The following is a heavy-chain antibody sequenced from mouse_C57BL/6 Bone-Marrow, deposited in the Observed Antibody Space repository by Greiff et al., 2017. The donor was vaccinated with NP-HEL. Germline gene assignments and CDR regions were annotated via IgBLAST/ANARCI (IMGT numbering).Heavy chain of an antibody. V-gene: IGHV1-50*01. Sequence: QVQLQQPGAELVKPGASVKLSCKASGYTFTSYWMQWVKQRPGQGLEWIGEIDPSDSYTTYNQKFKGKATLTVDTSSSTAYMQLSSLTSEDSAVYDCARQLRLRKFAYWGQGTLVTVSA. CDR2: IDPSDSYT. D-gene: IGHD3-2*02. CDR3: ARQLRLRKFAY. CDR1: GYTFTSYW. J-gene: IGHJ3*01.